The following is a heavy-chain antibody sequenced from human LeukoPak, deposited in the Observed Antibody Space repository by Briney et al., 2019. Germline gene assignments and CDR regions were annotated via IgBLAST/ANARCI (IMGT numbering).Heavy chain of an antibody. V-gene: IGHV3-48*01. CDR3: VRGGGRGDYNERYYFDY. CDR1: GFTFSSYG. CDR2: ISSSSSTI. J-gene: IGHJ4*02. D-gene: IGHD3-22*01. Sequence: GGSLRLSCAASGFTFSSYGMHWVRQAPGKGLEWVSYISSSSSTIYYADSVKGRFTISRDNAKNSLYLQMNSLRAEDTAVYYCVRGGGRGDYNERYYFDYWGQGTLVTVSS.